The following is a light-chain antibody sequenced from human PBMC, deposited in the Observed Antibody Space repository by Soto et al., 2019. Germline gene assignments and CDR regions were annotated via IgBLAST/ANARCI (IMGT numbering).Light chain of an antibody. CDR2: GAS. J-gene: IGKJ1*01. CDR1: QSVSSN. V-gene: IGKV3-15*01. Sequence: EIVMTQSPATLSVSPGERATLSCRASQSVSSNLAWYQQKPGQAPTLLIFGASARATGIPARFSGSGSGTEFTLTISSLQSEDFAVYYCQHYNNWWTFGQGTKVDIK. CDR3: QHYNNWWT.